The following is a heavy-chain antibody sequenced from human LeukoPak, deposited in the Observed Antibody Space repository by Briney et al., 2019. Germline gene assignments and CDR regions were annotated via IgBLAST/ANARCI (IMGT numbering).Heavy chain of an antibody. CDR1: GYTFTSYG. J-gene: IGHJ3*01. Sequence: ASVKVSCKASGYTFTSYGMSWVRQAPGQGLEWMGWINPNSGDTHYTQKFQGSVTMTGDTSITTAYMELSRLRSDDTAIYYCARGDTGYLNRDAFDVWGQGTMVTVSS. V-gene: IGHV1-2*02. CDR3: ARGDTGYLNRDAFDV. D-gene: IGHD3-9*01. CDR2: INPNSGDT.